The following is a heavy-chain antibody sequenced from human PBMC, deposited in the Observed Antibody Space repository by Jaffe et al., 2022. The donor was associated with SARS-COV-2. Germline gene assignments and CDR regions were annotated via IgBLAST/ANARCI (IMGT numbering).Heavy chain of an antibody. Sequence: QVQLVESGGGVVQPGRSLRLSCAASGFTFSSYGMHWVRQAPGKGLEWVAVIWYDGSNKYYADSVKGRFTISRDNSKNTLYLQMNSLRAEDTAVYYCARGGPYYDSLPFDYWGQGTLVTVSS. CDR3: ARGGPYYDSLPFDY. D-gene: IGHD3-22*01. CDR2: IWYDGSNK. V-gene: IGHV3-33*01. CDR1: GFTFSSYG. J-gene: IGHJ4*02.